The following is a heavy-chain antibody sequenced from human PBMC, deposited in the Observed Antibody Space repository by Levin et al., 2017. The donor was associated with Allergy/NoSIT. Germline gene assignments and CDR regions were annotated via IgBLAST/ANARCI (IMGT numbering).Heavy chain of an antibody. D-gene: IGHD1-26*01. CDR1: GFTFSTYA. J-gene: IGHJ5*02. CDR3: ARDMGAIIVGAIRWFDP. V-gene: IGHV3-23*01. Sequence: GGSLRLSCAASGFTFSTYAMTWVRQAPGKGLEWVSGISGSGGSTFYADSVKGRFTISRDNSKNTLYLQMNSLRAEDTAVYHCARDMGAIIVGAIRWFDPWGQGTLVTVSS. CDR2: ISGSGGST.